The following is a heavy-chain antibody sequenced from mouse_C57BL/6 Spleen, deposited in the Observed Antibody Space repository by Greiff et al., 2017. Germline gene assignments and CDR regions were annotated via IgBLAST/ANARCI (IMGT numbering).Heavy chain of an antibody. D-gene: IGHD2-1*01. CDR2: IDPSDSYT. CDR3: ARYLYGNFAY. Sequence: QVQLQQPGAELVKPGASVKLSCKASGYTFTSYWMQWVKQRPGQGLEWIGEIDPSDSYTNYNQKFKGKATLTVDTSSSTAYMQLSSLTSEDSAVYYCARYLYGNFAYWGQGTLVTVSA. J-gene: IGHJ3*01. CDR1: GYTFTSYW. V-gene: IGHV1-50*01.